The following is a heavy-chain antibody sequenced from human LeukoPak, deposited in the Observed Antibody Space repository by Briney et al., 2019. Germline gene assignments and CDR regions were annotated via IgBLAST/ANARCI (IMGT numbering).Heavy chain of an antibody. Sequence: PGGSLRLSCAASGFTLSSYSMTWVRQAPGKGLEWVSFISSSSSYIYYGDSLKGRFTISRDNAKNSLFLQMNSLRAEDTAVYFCARGTMFPYYFDFWGQGTLVTVSS. D-gene: IGHD3-10*02. CDR3: ARGTMFPYYFDF. J-gene: IGHJ4*02. CDR2: ISSSSSYI. V-gene: IGHV3-21*01. CDR1: GFTLSSYS.